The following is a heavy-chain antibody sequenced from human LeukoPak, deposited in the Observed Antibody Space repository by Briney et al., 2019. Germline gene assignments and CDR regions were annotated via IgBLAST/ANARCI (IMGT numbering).Heavy chain of an antibody. CDR1: AFIFSGHW. D-gene: IGHD3-16*01. CDR3: ARGGGLDV. J-gene: IGHJ6*02. Sequence: GGSLRLSCEASAFIFSGHWLNWARQAPGKGLEWVASINHNGNVNYYVDSVKGRFTISRDNAKNSLYLQMSNLRAEDTAVYFCARGGGLDVWGQGATVTVSS. CDR2: INHNGNVN. V-gene: IGHV3-7*03.